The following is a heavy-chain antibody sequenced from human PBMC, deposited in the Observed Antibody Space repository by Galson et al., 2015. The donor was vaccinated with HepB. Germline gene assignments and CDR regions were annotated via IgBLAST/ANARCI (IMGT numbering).Heavy chain of an antibody. V-gene: IGHV3-30-3*01. J-gene: IGHJ6*02. CDR1: GFTFSSYA. CDR3: ARDLGAVAGTFYYGMDV. Sequence: SLRLSCAASGFTFSSYAMHWVRQAPGKGLEWVAVISYDGSNKYYADSVKGRFTISRDNSKNTLYLQMNSLRAEDTAVYYCARDLGAVAGTFYYGMDVWGQGTTVTVSS. D-gene: IGHD6-19*01. CDR2: ISYDGSNK.